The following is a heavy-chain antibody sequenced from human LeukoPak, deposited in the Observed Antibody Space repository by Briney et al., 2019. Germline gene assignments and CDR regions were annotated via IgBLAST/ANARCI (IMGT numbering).Heavy chain of an antibody. CDR3: ARNSGYGQLVDLDY. D-gene: IGHD6-13*01. Sequence: GASVKVSCKASGYTFTSYGITWVRQAPGQGLEWMGWISAYNGNTNYAQKLQGRVTMTTDTSTSTAYMELRSLRSDDTAVYYCARNSGYGQLVDLDYWGQGTLVTVSS. V-gene: IGHV1-18*01. J-gene: IGHJ4*02. CDR2: ISAYNGNT. CDR1: GYTFTSYG.